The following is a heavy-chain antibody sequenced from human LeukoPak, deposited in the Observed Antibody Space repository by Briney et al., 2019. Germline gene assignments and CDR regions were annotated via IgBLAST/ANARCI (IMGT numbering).Heavy chain of an antibody. J-gene: IGHJ4*02. Sequence: GGSLRLSCAASGFTFSNAWMSWVRQAPGKGLEWVGRIKSKTDGGTTDYAAPVKGRFTISRDDSKNTLYLQMNSLKTEDTAVYYCTTANQPPYYYDSSGSYFDYWGQGTLVTVSS. CDR2: IKSKTDGGTT. D-gene: IGHD3-22*01. V-gene: IGHV3-15*01. CDR3: TTANQPPYYYDSSGSYFDY. CDR1: GFTFSNAW.